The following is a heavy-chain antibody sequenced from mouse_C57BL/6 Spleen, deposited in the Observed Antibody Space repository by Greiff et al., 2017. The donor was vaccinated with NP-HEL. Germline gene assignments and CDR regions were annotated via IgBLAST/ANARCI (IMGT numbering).Heavy chain of an antibody. Sequence: QVQLQQSGPELVQPGASVKLSCKASGYAFSSSWMNWVKQRPGKGLEWIGRIYPGDGATNYNGKFKGQATLTADKSSSTAYMQLSSLTSEYSAVYFCARVGDYCGSGGAMDYWGQGTSVTVSS. CDR2: IYPGDGAT. V-gene: IGHV1-82*01. CDR1: GYAFSSSW. D-gene: IGHD1-1*01. J-gene: IGHJ4*01. CDR3: ARVGDYCGSGGAMDY.